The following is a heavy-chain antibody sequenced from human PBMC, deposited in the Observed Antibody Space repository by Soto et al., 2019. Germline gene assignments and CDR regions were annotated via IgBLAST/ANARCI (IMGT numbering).Heavy chain of an antibody. CDR2: ISYDGSNK. V-gene: IGHV3-30*18. J-gene: IGHJ4*02. D-gene: IGHD3-16*01. CDR1: GFTFSSYG. Sequence: QVQLVESGGGVVQPGRSLRLSCAASGFTFSSYGMHRVRQAPGKGLEWVAVISYDGSNKYYADSVKGRFTISRDNSKNTLYLQMNSLRAEDTAVYYCAKEKGDWGQGTLVTVSS. CDR3: AKEKGD.